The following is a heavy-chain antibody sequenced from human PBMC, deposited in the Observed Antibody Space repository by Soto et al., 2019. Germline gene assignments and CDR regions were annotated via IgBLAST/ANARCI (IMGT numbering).Heavy chain of an antibody. CDR2: IYSGGST. Sequence: EVQLLESGGGLVQPGGSLRLSCAASGFTVSSNSMSWVRQAPGKGLEWVSVIYSGGSTNYADSVKGRFTISRDNSKNTLYLQMNSLRAEDTAVYYCAREGVVAASDWGQGTLVTVSS. J-gene: IGHJ4*02. CDR1: GFTVSSNS. D-gene: IGHD2-15*01. V-gene: IGHV3-66*01. CDR3: AREGVVAASD.